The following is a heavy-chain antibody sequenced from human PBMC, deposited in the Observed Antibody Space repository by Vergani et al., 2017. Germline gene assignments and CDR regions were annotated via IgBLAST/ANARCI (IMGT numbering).Heavy chain of an antibody. J-gene: IGHJ4*02. V-gene: IGHV3-30*03. Sequence: QVQLVESGGGVVQPGRSLRLSCAASGFTFSSYGMHWVRQAPGKGLEWVAVISYDGSNKYYADSVKGRFTISRDNAKNSLYLQMNSLRAEDTAVYYCAREGAGLGGDSSGPPAYWGQGTLVTVSS. CDR1: GFTFSSYG. CDR2: ISYDGSNK. D-gene: IGHD3-22*01. CDR3: AREGAGLGGDSSGPPAY.